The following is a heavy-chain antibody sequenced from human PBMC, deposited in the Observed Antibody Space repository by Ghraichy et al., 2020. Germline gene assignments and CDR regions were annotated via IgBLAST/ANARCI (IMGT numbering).Heavy chain of an antibody. J-gene: IGHJ4*02. CDR1: GYTFTSYA. V-gene: IGHV1-3*01. CDR2: INAGNGNT. D-gene: IGHD2-15*01. CDR3: ARDQSVVAATLYFDY. Sequence: ASVKVFCKASGYTFTSYAMHWVRQAPGQRLEWMGWINAGNGNTKYSQKFQGRVTITRDTSASTAYMELSSLRSEDTAVYYCARDQSVVAATLYFDYWGQGTLVTVSS.